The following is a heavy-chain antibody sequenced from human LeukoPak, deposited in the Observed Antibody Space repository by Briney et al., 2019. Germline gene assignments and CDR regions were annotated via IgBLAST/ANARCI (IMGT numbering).Heavy chain of an antibody. Sequence: PGGSLRLSCAASGFSFNNCAVTWVRQAPGKGLEWVSTIVGDGSKTYYADSVKGRFTISSDNSRTLLFLHMNSLRAEDTAVYYCAKQPYNFYYLDVWGEGTTVTVSS. V-gene: IGHV3-23*01. J-gene: IGHJ6*03. CDR2: IVGDGSKT. CDR1: GFSFNNCA. D-gene: IGHD2-21*01. CDR3: AKQPYNFYYLDV.